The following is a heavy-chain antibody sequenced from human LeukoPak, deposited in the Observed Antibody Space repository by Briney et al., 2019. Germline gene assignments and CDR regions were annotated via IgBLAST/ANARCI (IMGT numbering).Heavy chain of an antibody. J-gene: IGHJ4*02. CDR2: ISGSGGST. CDR3: AKNVLLWFEIDY. V-gene: IGHV3-23*01. CDR1: GFTFSSYS. D-gene: IGHD3-10*01. Sequence: PGGSLRLSCAASGFTFSSYSMNWVRQAPGKGLEWVSAISGSGGSTYYADSVKGRFTISKDNSKNTLYLQMNSLRAEDTAVYYCAKNVLLWFEIDYWGQGTLVTVSS.